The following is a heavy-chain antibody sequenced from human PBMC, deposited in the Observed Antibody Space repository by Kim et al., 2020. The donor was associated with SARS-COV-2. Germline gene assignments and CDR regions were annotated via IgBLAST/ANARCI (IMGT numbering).Heavy chain of an antibody. D-gene: IGHD6-13*01. Sequence: GGSLRLSCAASGFTFSDYYMSWIRQAPGKGLEWVSYINSSSSYTKYADSVKGRSTISRDNAKNSLYLQMTSLRAEDTAVYYCATDSSSRGYYFDYWGQGTLVTVSS. CDR1: GFTFSDYY. J-gene: IGHJ4*02. CDR3: ATDSSSRGYYFDY. V-gene: IGHV3-11*06. CDR2: INSSSSYT.